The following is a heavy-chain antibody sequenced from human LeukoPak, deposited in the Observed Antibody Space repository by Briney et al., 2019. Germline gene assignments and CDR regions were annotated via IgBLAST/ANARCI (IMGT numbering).Heavy chain of an antibody. CDR1: GGSINIYY. Sequence: SETLSLTCTVSGGSINIYYWSWIRQPAGKGLEWIGRIYTSGSTSYNPSLKTRVTMSVDTSKNQFSLKLSSVTAADTAVYYCARGQARLSWFDPWGRGTLVTVSS. J-gene: IGHJ5*02. CDR2: IYTSGST. CDR3: ARGQARLSWFDP. D-gene: IGHD3-16*01. V-gene: IGHV4-4*07.